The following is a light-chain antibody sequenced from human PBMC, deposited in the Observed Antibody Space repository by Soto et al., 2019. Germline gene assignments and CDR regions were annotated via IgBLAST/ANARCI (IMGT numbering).Light chain of an antibody. CDR1: QSVSIY. Sequence: DIQMTQSPSSLSASVGDRVTITCRTSQSVSIYVNWYQQKPGKAPILLIYASSSLQSGVPSRFSGSGSGKDFPLTISSLEPEDFATYYCQQSYSTPTFGQGTKVEIK. V-gene: IGKV1-39*01. CDR2: ASS. J-gene: IGKJ2*01. CDR3: QQSYSTPT.